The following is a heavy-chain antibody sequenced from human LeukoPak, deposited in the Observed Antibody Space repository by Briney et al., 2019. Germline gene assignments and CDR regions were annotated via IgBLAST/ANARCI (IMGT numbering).Heavy chain of an antibody. Sequence: PSETLSLTCTVSGGSISSYYWSWVRQPPGKGLEWIGYIYYSGSTNYNPSLTSRVTISLDTSKNQFSLNLSSVTAADTAVYYCARLNWVPGSTWPKIDSWGQGTLVTVSS. CDR3: ARLNWVPGSTWPKIDS. D-gene: IGHD6-13*01. CDR1: GGSISSYY. V-gene: IGHV4-59*08. CDR2: IYYSGST. J-gene: IGHJ4*02.